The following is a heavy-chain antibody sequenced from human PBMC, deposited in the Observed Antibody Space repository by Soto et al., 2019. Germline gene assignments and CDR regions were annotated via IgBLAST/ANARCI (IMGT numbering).Heavy chain of an antibody. Sequence: ASVKVSCKASGYTFTSYAMHWVRQAPGQRLEWMGWVNAGNGNTKYSQKFQGRVTITRDTSASTAYMELSSLRSEDTAVYYCARGGYSSGWYFFDYWGQGTLVTVSS. CDR1: GYTFTSYA. D-gene: IGHD6-13*01. CDR2: VNAGNGNT. V-gene: IGHV1-3*01. J-gene: IGHJ4*02. CDR3: ARGGYSSGWYFFDY.